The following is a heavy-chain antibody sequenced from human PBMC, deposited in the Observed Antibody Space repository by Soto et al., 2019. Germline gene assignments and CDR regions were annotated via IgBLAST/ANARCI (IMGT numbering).Heavy chain of an antibody. Sequence: SVKVYCKASGGTFSSYAISWVRQAPGQGLEWMGGIIPIFGTANYAQKFQGRVTITADKSTSTAYMELSSLRSEDTAVYYCARVAAAANWFDPWGQGTLVTSPQ. V-gene: IGHV1-69*06. D-gene: IGHD6-13*01. CDR1: GGTFSSYA. CDR2: IIPIFGTA. J-gene: IGHJ5*02. CDR3: ARVAAAANWFDP.